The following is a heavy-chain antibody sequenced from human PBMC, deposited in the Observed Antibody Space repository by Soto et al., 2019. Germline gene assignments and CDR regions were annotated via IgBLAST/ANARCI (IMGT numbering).Heavy chain of an antibody. D-gene: IGHD3-10*01. J-gene: IGHJ5*02. CDR1: GYTFTGYY. CDR2: INPNSGGT. V-gene: IGHV1-2*02. CDR3: ARFLIRGNWFDP. Sequence: ASVKVSCKASGYTFTGYYMHWVRQAPGQGLEWMGWINPNSGGTNYAQKFQGRVTMTRDTSISTAYMELSRLRSDDTAVYYCARFLIRGNWFDPWGQGNLVTVSS.